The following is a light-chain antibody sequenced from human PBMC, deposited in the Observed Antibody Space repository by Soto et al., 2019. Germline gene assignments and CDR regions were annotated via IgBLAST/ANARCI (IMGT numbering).Light chain of an antibody. V-gene: IGLV1-40*01. CDR1: SSNIGAGYD. Sequence: QYVLTQPPSVSGAPGQRVTSSCTGSSSNIGAGYDVHWYQQLPGTAPKLLIYGNSNRPSGVPDRFSGSKSGTSASLAITGLQAEDEADYYCQSYDSSLSGYVVFGGGTKLTV. J-gene: IGLJ2*01. CDR2: GNS. CDR3: QSYDSSLSGYVV.